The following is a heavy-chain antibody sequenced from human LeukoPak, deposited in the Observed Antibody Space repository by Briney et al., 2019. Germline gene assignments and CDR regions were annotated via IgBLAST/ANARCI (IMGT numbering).Heavy chain of an antibody. CDR3: ARHLGAAGVLRFDP. J-gene: IGHJ5*02. D-gene: IGHD3-3*01. CDR1: GGSISSYY. V-gene: IGHV4-59*08. CDR2: IYYTGST. Sequence: SETLSLTCTVSGGSISSYYWSWIRQPPGKGLEWIGYIYYTGSTNYNPSLKSRVTMLIDTSKNHFSLTLTSVTAADTAVYYCARHLGAAGVLRFDPWGQGTLVTVSS.